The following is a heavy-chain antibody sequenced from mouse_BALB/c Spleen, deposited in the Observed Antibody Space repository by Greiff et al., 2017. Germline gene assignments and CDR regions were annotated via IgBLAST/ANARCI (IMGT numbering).Heavy chain of an antibody. V-gene: IGHV1S135*01. J-gene: IGHJ1*01. CDR2: IDPYDGGT. Sequence: EVQLKQSGPELVKPGASVKLSCKASGYSFTGYNMNWVKQSHGKSLEWIGNIDPYDGGTSYNQKFKGKATLTVDKSSSTAYMQLKSLTSEDSAVYSCTNGLLLRDSYWYFDYWGAGTTVTVSS. D-gene: IGHD1-1*01. CDR1: GYSFTGYN. CDR3: TNGLLLRDSYWYFDY.